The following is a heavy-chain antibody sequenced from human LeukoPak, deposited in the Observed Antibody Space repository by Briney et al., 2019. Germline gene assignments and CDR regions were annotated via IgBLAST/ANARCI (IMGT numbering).Heavy chain of an antibody. V-gene: IGHV3-7*01. J-gene: IGHJ2*01. CDR3: AAGLGWIYNL. CDR1: GFTFSSYA. Sequence: PGGSLRLSCAASGFTFSSYAMSWVRQSPGKGLEWVANIKQDGSVKNYVGSVKGRFTISRDNAEKSLYLQMNSLTVEDTAVYYCAAGLGWIYNLWGRGTLVTVSS. CDR2: IKQDGSVK. D-gene: IGHD1-7*01.